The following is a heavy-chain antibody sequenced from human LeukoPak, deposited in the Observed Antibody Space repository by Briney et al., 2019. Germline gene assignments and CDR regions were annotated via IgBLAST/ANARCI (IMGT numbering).Heavy chain of an antibody. D-gene: IGHD4-17*01. CDR2: ISYDGSNE. Sequence: PGGSLRLSCAAFGFTFSSYAMHWVRQAPGKGLEWVAVISYDGSNEYYADSVKGRFTISRDNAKNSLYLQMNSLRDEDTAVYYCARAVTTVTRGGLVFDYWGQGTLVTVSS. CDR3: ARAVTTVTRGGLVFDY. V-gene: IGHV3-30-3*01. CDR1: GFTFSSYA. J-gene: IGHJ4*02.